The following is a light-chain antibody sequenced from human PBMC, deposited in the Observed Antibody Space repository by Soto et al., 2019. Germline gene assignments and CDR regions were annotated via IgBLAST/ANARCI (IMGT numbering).Light chain of an antibody. CDR3: CSYAGRYTWV. V-gene: IGLV1-40*01. CDR1: NSNLGAGYD. J-gene: IGLJ3*02. CDR2: GNR. Sequence: QSVLTQPPSVSGAPGQRVTISCTGNNSNLGAGYDVHWYQQLPGAAPKLVIFGNRNRPSGVPERFSGSKSGNTASLTISGLQAEDEADYHCCSYAGRYTWVFGGGTKLTVL.